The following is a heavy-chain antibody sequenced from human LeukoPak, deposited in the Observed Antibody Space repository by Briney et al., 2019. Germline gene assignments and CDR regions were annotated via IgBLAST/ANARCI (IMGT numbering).Heavy chain of an antibody. CDR3: ASTYYYGSGSYYAFDY. CDR1: GGSISSSSYY. V-gene: IGHV4-39*01. D-gene: IGHD3-10*01. CDR2: IYYSGST. J-gene: IGHJ4*02. Sequence: KTSETLSLTCTVSGGSISSSSYYWGWIRQPPGKGLEWIGSIYYSGSTYYNPSLKSRVTISVDTSKNQFSLKLSSVTAADTAVYYCASTYYYGSGSYYAFDYWGQGTLVTVSS.